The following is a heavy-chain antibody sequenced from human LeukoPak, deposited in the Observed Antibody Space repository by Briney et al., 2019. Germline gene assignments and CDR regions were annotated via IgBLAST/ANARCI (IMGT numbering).Heavy chain of an antibody. Sequence: SEILSLTCAVYGGSFSGYYWSWIRQPRGKGLEWIGEINHSGSTNYNPSLKSRVTISVDTSKNQFSLKLSSVTAADTAVYYCARLIGRYCSSTSCPRARGPYYYMDVWGKGTTVTVSS. J-gene: IGHJ6*03. CDR3: ARLIGRYCSSTSCPRARGPYYYMDV. V-gene: IGHV4-34*01. CDR1: GGSFSGYY. D-gene: IGHD2-2*01. CDR2: INHSGST.